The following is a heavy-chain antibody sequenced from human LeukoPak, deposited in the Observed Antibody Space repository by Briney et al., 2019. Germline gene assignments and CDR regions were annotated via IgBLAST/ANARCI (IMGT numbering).Heavy chain of an antibody. CDR3: AREGCSSSWYRDWFDP. Sequence: SQTLSLTCAISGDSVSSNSAAWNWIRQSPSRGLEWLGRTYYRSKWYNDYAVSVKSRITINPDTSKNQFSLQLNSVTPEDTAVYYCAREGCSSSWYRDWFDPWGQGTLVTVSP. J-gene: IGHJ5*02. V-gene: IGHV6-1*01. CDR2: TYYRSKWYN. D-gene: IGHD6-13*01. CDR1: GDSVSSNSAA.